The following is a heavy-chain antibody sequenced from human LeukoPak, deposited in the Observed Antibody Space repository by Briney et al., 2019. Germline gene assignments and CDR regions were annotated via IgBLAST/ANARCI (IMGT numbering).Heavy chain of an antibody. J-gene: IGHJ4*02. CDR2: IKSDGSET. CDR1: GFTFSRYW. Sequence: GGSLRLSCAASGFTFSRYWMSWVRQAPERGLERVANIKSDGSETYYEDSVKGRFTISRDNAKNSLYLQMNSLRAEDTAVYYCAIHPRGADLDYWGQGTLVTVSS. V-gene: IGHV3-7*01. CDR3: AIHPRGADLDY.